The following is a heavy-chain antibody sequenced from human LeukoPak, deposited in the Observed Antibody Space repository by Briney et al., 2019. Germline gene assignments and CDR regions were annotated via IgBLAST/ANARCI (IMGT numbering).Heavy chain of an antibody. CDR2: INPNSGGT. CDR3: ASEREVYSSGWSSRPFDY. Sequence: ASVKVSCKASGGTFSSYAISWVRQAPGQGLEWMGWINPNSGGTNYAQKFQGRVTMTRDTSISTAYMELSRLSSDDTAVYYCASEREVYSSGWSSRPFDYWGQGTLVTVSS. V-gene: IGHV1-2*02. J-gene: IGHJ4*02. D-gene: IGHD6-19*01. CDR1: GGTFSSYA.